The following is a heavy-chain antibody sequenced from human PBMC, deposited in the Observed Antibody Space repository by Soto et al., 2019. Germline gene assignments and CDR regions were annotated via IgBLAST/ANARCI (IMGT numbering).Heavy chain of an antibody. Sequence: GGSLRLSCAASGFIFSNYGMHWVRQAPGKGLEWVAVISYDGSNKYYADSVKGRFTISRDNSKNTLYLQMNSLRAEDTAVYYCAKEGWSEDYDSSGYYYGPKYYFDYWGQGTLVTVSS. CDR1: GFIFSNYG. CDR2: ISYDGSNK. D-gene: IGHD3-22*01. V-gene: IGHV3-30*18. J-gene: IGHJ4*02. CDR3: AKEGWSEDYDSSGYYYGPKYYFDY.